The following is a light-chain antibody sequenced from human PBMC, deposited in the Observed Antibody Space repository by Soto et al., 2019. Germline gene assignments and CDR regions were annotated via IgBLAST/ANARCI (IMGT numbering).Light chain of an antibody. Sequence: EIVLTQSPATLSLSPGERATLSCRASQSVSSHLAWYQQRPGQTPRLLIYDASNRATGIPAKFSGSGSGTDFTLTISTLEPEDFAVYYCQQRSNWPPTFGGGTKVDSK. J-gene: IGKJ4*01. CDR1: QSVSSH. CDR2: DAS. CDR3: QQRSNWPPT. V-gene: IGKV3-11*01.